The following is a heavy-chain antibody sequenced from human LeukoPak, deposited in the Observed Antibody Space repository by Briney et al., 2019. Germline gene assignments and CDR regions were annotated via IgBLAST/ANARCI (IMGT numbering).Heavy chain of an antibody. Sequence: GGSLRLSCAASGFTFSSYTIHWVRQPPGKGLEWVAVISFDGSNKYYADSVKGRFTISRDNSKNTLYLQMNSLRAEDTALYYCAREGWSGRNGEYLVGGMDVWAQGTTVTVSS. CDR1: GFTFSSYT. D-gene: IGHD1-26*01. CDR2: ISFDGSNK. J-gene: IGHJ6*02. V-gene: IGHV3-30-3*01. CDR3: AREGWSGRNGEYLVGGMDV.